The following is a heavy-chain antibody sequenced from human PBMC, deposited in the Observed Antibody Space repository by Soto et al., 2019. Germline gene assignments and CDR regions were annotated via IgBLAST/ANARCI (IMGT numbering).Heavy chain of an antibody. J-gene: IGHJ6*02. CDR1: GFTVSSNY. Sequence: GGSLRLSCAASGFTVSSNYMSWVRQAPGKGLEWVSVIYSGGSTYYADSVKGRFTISRDNSKNTLYLQMNSLRAEDTAVYYCARGTDDYGGNYYYYGMDVWGQGTTVTVSS. CDR3: ARGTDDYGGNYYYYGMDV. V-gene: IGHV3-53*01. D-gene: IGHD4-17*01. CDR2: IYSGGST.